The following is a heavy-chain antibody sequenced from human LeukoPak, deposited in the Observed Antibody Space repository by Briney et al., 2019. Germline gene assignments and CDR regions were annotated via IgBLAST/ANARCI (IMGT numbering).Heavy chain of an antibody. Sequence: SETLSLTCTVSGGSISSYYWRWIRQPPGKGLEWIGYIYYSGSTIYNPSLKSRVTISVDTSKKQFSLKLSSVTAADTAFYYCARYIVSYPHDAFDIWGQGTMVTVSS. CDR2: IYYSGST. CDR3: ARYIVSYPHDAFDI. CDR1: GGSISSYY. V-gene: IGHV4-59*01. J-gene: IGHJ3*02. D-gene: IGHD1-26*01.